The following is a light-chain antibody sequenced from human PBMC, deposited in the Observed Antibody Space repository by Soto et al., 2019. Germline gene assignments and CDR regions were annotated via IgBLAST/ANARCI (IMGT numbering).Light chain of an antibody. Sequence: EIVLTQSPGTLSLSPGERATLSCRASQSASSSFLAWYQHKPGQAPRLLIYGASSRATGIPDRFSGSGSGTDFTLTISRLEPEDLAVYYCQQYGSSPLTFGGGTKVEIK. V-gene: IGKV3-20*01. J-gene: IGKJ4*01. CDR3: QQYGSSPLT. CDR1: QSASSSF. CDR2: GAS.